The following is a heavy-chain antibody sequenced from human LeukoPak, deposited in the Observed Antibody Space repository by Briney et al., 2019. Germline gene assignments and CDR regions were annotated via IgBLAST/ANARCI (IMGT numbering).Heavy chain of an antibody. Sequence: GGSLRLSCAASGFTASSNYMSWVRQAPGKELEWVSTIYSGGSTYYADSVKGRFTISRDTSKNTLYLQMNSLRGEDTAVYYCARNGYTSGWYRNWGQGTLVTVSS. J-gene: IGHJ4*02. CDR2: IYSGGST. D-gene: IGHD6-19*01. CDR1: GFTASSNY. CDR3: ARNGYTSGWYRN. V-gene: IGHV3-53*01.